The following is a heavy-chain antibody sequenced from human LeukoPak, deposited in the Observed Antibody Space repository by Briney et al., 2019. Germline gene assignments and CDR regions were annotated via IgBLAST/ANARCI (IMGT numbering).Heavy chain of an antibody. CDR2: ISYDGSNK. V-gene: IGHV3-30*04. CDR1: GFTFSSYA. D-gene: IGHD3-22*01. J-gene: IGHJ4*02. Sequence: GGSLRLSCAASGFTFSSYAMHWVRQAPGKGLEWVAVISYDGSNKYYADSVKGRFTISRDNSKNTLYLQMKSLRVEDTAVHYCARDLSSGRSFDYWGQGTLVTVSS. CDR3: ARDLSSGRSFDY.